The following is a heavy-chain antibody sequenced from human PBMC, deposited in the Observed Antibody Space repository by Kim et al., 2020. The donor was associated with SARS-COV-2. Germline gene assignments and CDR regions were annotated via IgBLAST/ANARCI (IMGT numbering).Heavy chain of an antibody. Sequence: GGSLRLSCVASGFTVSRDHMIWVRQAPGKGLEWVSTIHINGLTYYADSVRGRFTIPRDDSENTLYLQMNSLSGDDTAAYYCGSDPVVFNGAHSWGQGTL. CDR1: GFTVSRDH. V-gene: IGHV3-53*01. D-gene: IGHD2-15*01. J-gene: IGHJ4*02. CDR2: IHINGLT. CDR3: GSDPVVFNGAHS.